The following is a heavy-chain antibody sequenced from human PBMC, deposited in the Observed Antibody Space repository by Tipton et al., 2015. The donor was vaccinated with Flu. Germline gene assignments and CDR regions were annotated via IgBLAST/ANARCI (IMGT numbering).Heavy chain of an antibody. CDR1: GGSISSYY. CDR2: IYYSGST. Sequence: TLSLTCTVSGGSISSYYWSWIRQPPGKGLEWIGYIYYSGSTNYNPSLKSRVTISVDTSKNQFSLKLSSVTAADTAVYYCARAGMEYYDFWSGWGRWFDPWGQGTLVTVSS. CDR3: ARAGMEYYDFWSGWGRWFDP. J-gene: IGHJ5*02. D-gene: IGHD3-3*01. V-gene: IGHV4-59*01.